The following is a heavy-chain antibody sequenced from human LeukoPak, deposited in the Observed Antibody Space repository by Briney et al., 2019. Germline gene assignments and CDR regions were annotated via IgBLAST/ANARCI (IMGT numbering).Heavy chain of an antibody. V-gene: IGHV3-74*01. CDR2: INSDGSST. D-gene: IGHD3-22*01. CDR3: ARVGDYYDSHY. CDR1: GLTLSSYW. J-gene: IGHJ4*02. Sequence: GGSLRLSCAAPGLTLSSYWIHWVRQAPGKGLVWVSCINSDGSSTSYADSVEGRFTISRDNAKNTLYLQMNSLRAEDTAVYYCARVGDYYDSHYWGQGTLVTVSS.